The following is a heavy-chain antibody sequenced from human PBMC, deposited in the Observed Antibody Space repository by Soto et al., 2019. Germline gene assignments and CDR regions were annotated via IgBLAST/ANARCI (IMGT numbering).Heavy chain of an antibody. CDR2: ISRSGSTI. Sequence: QVQLVESGGGLVKPGGSLRLSCAASGFTFSDYYMSWIRQAPGKGLEWVSYISRSGSTIYYADAVKGRFTISRDNAKNSLYLQRNSLRAEDTAVYYCASPSGYDDRGAYYYYGMDVWGQGTTVTVSS. V-gene: IGHV3-11*01. D-gene: IGHD5-12*01. J-gene: IGHJ6*02. CDR1: GFTFSDYY. CDR3: ASPSGYDDRGAYYYYGMDV.